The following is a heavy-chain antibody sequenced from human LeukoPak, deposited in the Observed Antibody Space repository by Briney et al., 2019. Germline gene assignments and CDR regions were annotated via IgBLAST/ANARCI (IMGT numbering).Heavy chain of an antibody. D-gene: IGHD1-26*01. CDR1: GGSFSCYY. CDR2: INHSGST. V-gene: IGHV4-34*01. J-gene: IGHJ4*02. CDR3: ARLRWGYYFDY. Sequence: SETLSLTCAVYGGSFSCYYWSWIRQPPGKGLEWIGEINHSGSTNYNPSLKSRVTISVDTSKNQFSLKLSSVTAADTAVYYCARLRWGYYFDYWGQGTLVTVSS.